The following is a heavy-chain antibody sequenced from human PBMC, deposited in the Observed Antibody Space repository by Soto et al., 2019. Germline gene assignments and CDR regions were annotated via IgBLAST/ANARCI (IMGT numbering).Heavy chain of an antibody. V-gene: IGHV3-30*18. CDR3: AKVLDYSSWRVTNFDY. CDR1: GFTFSSYG. D-gene: IGHD6-13*01. CDR2: ISYDGSNK. J-gene: IGHJ4*02. Sequence: PGGSLRLSCAASGFTFSSYGMHWVRQAPGKGLECVAVISYDGSNKYYADSVKGRFTISRDNSKNTLYLQMNSLRAEDTAVYYCAKVLDYSSWRVTNFDYWGQGTLVTVSS.